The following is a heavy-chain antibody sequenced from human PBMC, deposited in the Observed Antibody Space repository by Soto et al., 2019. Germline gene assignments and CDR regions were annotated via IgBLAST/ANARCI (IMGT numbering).Heavy chain of an antibody. Sequence: EVQLVESGGGLVQPGRSLRLSCAASGFTFDDYAMHWVRQARGRGLEWVSGISWNSGSIGYADSVKGRFTISRDNAKNSLYLQMNSLRAEDTALYYCAKVGVVVGGHRFDYWGQGTLVTVSS. CDR2: ISWNSGSI. CDR1: GFTFDDYA. D-gene: IGHD2-15*01. V-gene: IGHV3-9*01. J-gene: IGHJ4*02. CDR3: AKVGVVVGGHRFDY.